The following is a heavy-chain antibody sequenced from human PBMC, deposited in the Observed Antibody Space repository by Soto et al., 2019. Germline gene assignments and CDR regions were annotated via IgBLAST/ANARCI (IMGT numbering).Heavy chain of an antibody. CDR2: IIPIFGTA. J-gene: IGHJ6*02. CDR3: ARAPTITMVRASGMDV. V-gene: IGHV1-69*06. CDR1: GGTFSSYA. D-gene: IGHD3-10*01. Sequence: QVQLVQSGAEVKKPGSSVKVSCKASGGTFSSYAISWVRQAPGQGLEWMGGIIPIFGTANYAQKFQGRVTITADKSTSTAYMELSSLRAEDTAVYYCARAPTITMVRASGMDVWGQGTTVTVSS.